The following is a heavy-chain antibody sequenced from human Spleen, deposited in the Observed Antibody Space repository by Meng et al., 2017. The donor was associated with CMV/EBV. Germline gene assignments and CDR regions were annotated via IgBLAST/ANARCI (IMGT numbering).Heavy chain of an antibody. V-gene: IGHV1-2*02. CDR1: GYTFTGYY. CDR2: INPNSGGT. CDR3: ARDTGFWSGEADY. J-gene: IGHJ4*02. D-gene: IGHD3-3*01. Sequence: QVQLVQAGAEVKKPGASVKVSCKASGYTFTGYYMHWVRQAPGQGLEWVGWINPNSGGTNYAQKFQGRVTMTRDTSISTAYMELSRLRSDDTAVYYCARDTGFWSGEADYWGQGTLVTVSS.